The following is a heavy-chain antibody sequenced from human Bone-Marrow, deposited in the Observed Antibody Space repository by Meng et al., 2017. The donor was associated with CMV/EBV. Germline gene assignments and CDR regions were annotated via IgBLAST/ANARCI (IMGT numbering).Heavy chain of an antibody. CDR2: TTSSSGTI. J-gene: IGHJ4*02. D-gene: IGHD3-22*01. Sequence: GGSLRLSCAASRFTFNDYAMKWVRQGPVKGQEWVSGTTSSSGTIGYGDSVKGRFTISRDNAKNSLYLQMNSLRAEDTAVYYRARDYGNYESSGYYPHWGQGTLVTVSS. V-gene: IGHV3-9*01. CDR1: RFTFNDYA. CDR3: ARDYGNYESSGYYPH.